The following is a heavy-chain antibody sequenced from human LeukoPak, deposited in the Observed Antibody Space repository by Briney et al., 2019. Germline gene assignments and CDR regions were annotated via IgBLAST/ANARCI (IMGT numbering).Heavy chain of an antibody. Sequence: GGSLRLSYAASGFTFNNYAMSWVRQAPGKGLEWVSAISSSGSSTYYADSVKGRFTISRDNSKNTLYLQMNSLRAEDTAAYYCARGAYGDYDYWGQGTLVTVSS. D-gene: IGHD4-17*01. CDR2: ISSSGSST. V-gene: IGHV3-23*01. CDR3: ARGAYGDYDY. J-gene: IGHJ4*02. CDR1: GFTFNNYA.